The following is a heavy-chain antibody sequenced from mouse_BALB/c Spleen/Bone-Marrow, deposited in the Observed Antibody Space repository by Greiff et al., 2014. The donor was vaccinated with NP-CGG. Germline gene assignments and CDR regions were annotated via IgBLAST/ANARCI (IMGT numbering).Heavy chain of an antibody. D-gene: IGHD6-2*01. V-gene: IGHV7-3*02. CDR1: GFTFSDYY. CDR2: IRNKPNGYTT. Sequence: EVQGVESGGGLVQPGGSLRLSCATPGFTFSDYYMNWVRQPPGKALEWLGFIRNKPNGYTTEYSASVKGRFTISRDNSQSILYLQMNTLRTEDSATYYCARDMGGLLFDSWGQGTTLTVSS. CDR3: ARDMGGLLFDS. J-gene: IGHJ2*01.